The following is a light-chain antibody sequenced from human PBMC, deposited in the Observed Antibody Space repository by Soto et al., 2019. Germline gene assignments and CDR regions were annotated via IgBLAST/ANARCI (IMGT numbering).Light chain of an antibody. CDR1: QSISSW. V-gene: IGKV1-5*01. Sequence: DIQMTPSPSTLSASVGDRVTITCRASQSISSWLAWYQQKPGKAPNLLIYDASTLESGVPSRFSGSGSGTEFTLTISSLQSDDFATYYCQQYNSYLWTFGQGTKVDIK. CDR2: DAS. CDR3: QQYNSYLWT. J-gene: IGKJ1*01.